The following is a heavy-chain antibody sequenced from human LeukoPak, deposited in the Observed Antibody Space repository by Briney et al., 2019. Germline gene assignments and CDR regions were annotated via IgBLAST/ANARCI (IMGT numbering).Heavy chain of an antibody. Sequence: GGSLRLSCAASGFTFSTYLMSWVRQAPGKGLEWVGNIKEDGSEKYYIDSVKGRFTISRGNAKNLLFLQMNSLRAEDTAVYYCTRDEGATETTYRFDHWGQGTLVTVSS. CDR1: GFTFSTYL. V-gene: IGHV3-7*01. J-gene: IGHJ4*02. CDR3: TRDEGATETTYRFDH. D-gene: IGHD4-17*01. CDR2: IKEDGSEK.